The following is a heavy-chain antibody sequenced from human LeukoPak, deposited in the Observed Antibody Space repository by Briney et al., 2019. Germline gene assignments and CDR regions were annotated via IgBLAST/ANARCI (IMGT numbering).Heavy chain of an antibody. CDR1: GYTFTGYY. CDR2: INPNSGGT. CDR3: ARDRGWNYGARYRFDP. D-gene: IGHD1-7*01. Sequence: ASVKVSCKASGYTFTGYYMHWVRQAPGQGLEWMGWINPNSGGTNYAQKFQGRVTMTRDTSISTAYMELSRLRSDDTAVYYCARDRGWNYGARYRFDPWGQGTLVTVSS. V-gene: IGHV1-2*02. J-gene: IGHJ5*02.